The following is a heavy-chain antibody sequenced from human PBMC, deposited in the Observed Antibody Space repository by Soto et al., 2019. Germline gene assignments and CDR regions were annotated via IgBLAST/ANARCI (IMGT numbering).Heavy chain of an antibody. CDR3: ARAPTDDYANYYDSMDV. J-gene: IGHJ6*02. V-gene: IGHV4-34*01. Sequence: QVQLQQWGAGLLKPSETLSLTCGVSGGSFRGYSWNWIRQSPEKGLEWIGEINYRGITSYNPSLRSRVTISLATATNRSSLTLTSVTAADTAIYYCARAPTDDYANYYDSMDVWGQGTTITVS. CDR1: GGSFRGYS. D-gene: IGHD4-17*01. CDR2: INYRGIT.